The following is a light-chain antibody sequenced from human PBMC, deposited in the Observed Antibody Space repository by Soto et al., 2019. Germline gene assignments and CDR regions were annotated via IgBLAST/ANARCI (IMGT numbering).Light chain of an antibody. CDR2: DVS. CDR3: CSYAGSYSYV. J-gene: IGLJ1*01. Sequence: QSALTQPRSVSGSPGQSVTISCTGTSIDVGGYNYVSWYQQHPGKAPKLMIYDVSKRPSGVPDRFSGSKSGNTASLTISGLQAEDEADYYCCSYAGSYSYVFXTGTNVTVL. CDR1: SIDVGGYNY. V-gene: IGLV2-11*01.